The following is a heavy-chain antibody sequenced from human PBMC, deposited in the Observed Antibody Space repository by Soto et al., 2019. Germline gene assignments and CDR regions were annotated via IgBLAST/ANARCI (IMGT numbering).Heavy chain of an antibody. J-gene: IGHJ4*02. CDR2: INHSGST. D-gene: IGHD6-19*01. CDR3: AREGVIVGAVSGTKAFDY. Sequence: QVQLQQWGAGLLKPSETLSLTCAVYGGSFSGYYWSWIRQPPGKGLEWIGEINHSGSTNYNPSLKSRVTISVDTSKNQFSLKLSSVTAADAAVYYCAREGVIVGAVSGTKAFDYWGQGTLVTVSS. CDR1: GGSFSGYY. V-gene: IGHV4-34*01.